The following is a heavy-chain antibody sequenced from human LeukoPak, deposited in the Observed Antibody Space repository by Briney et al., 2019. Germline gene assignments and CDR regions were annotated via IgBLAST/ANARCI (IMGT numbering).Heavy chain of an antibody. CDR1: GGSISSSSYY. CDR3: AREGDYGDYVNY. CDR2: IYYSGST. Sequence: SETLSLTCTVSGGSISSSSYYWGWIRQPPGKGLEWIGTIYYSGSTNYNPSLKSRVTISVDTSKNQFFLKLNSVTAADTAVYYCAREGDYGDYVNYWGQGTLVTVSS. D-gene: IGHD4-17*01. V-gene: IGHV4-39*07. J-gene: IGHJ4*02.